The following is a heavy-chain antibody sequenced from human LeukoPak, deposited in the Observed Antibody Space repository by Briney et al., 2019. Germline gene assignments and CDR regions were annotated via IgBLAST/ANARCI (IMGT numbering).Heavy chain of an antibody. CDR3: ARDGIGYGDGNWFDP. CDR1: GGSISSSSYY. Sequence: NPSETLSLTCTVSGGSISSSSYYWGWIRQPPGKGLEWIGRIYTSGSTNYNPSLKSRVTISVDTSKNQFSLKLSSVTAADTAVYYCARDGIGYGDGNWFDPWGQGTLVTVSS. D-gene: IGHD4-17*01. V-gene: IGHV4-39*07. CDR2: IYTSGST. J-gene: IGHJ5*02.